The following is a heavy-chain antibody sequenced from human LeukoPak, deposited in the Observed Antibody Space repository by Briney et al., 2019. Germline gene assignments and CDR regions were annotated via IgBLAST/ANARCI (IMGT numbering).Heavy chain of an antibody. CDR1: GYTFTRYA. D-gene: IGHD3-22*01. CDR2: INTDTGNP. V-gene: IGHV7-4-1*02. Sequence: GASVRVSYKASGYTFTRYAMNWVRQAPGQGLEWMGWINTDTGNPTYAQGFIGRFVFSLETSVSTAYLQISRLKAEDTAVYYCARAYYYDSPDAFDIWGQGTMVTVSS. J-gene: IGHJ3*02. CDR3: ARAYYYDSPDAFDI.